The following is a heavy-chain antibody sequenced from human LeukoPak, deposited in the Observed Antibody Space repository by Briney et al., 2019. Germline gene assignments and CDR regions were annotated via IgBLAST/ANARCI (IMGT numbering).Heavy chain of an antibody. CDR2: ISGFNGNT. CDR1: GYTFTSYG. V-gene: IGHV1-18*01. Sequence: GASVKVSCKASGYTFTSYGISWVRQAPGQGLEWVGWISGFNGNTNYAQKLQGRVTMTTDKSTSTGYMELRSLRSDDTALYYCARSPIARVAATTPYYMDVWGKGTTITIS. J-gene: IGHJ6*03. D-gene: IGHD6-19*01. CDR3: ARSPIARVAATTPYYMDV.